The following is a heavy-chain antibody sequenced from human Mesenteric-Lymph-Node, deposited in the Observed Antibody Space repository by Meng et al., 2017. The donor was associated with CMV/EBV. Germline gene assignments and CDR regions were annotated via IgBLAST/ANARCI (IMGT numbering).Heavy chain of an antibody. J-gene: IGHJ6*02. CDR2: ISAYNGNT. V-gene: IGHV1-18*01. Sequence: ASAKVSCKASGYTFTSYGISWVRQAPGQGLEWMGWISAYNGNTNYAQKLQGRVTMTTDTSTSTAYMELRSLRSDDTAVYYCARDSVVVPAAILYYGMDVWGQGTTVTVSS. D-gene: IGHD2-2*02. CDR3: ARDSVVVPAAILYYGMDV. CDR1: GYTFTSYG.